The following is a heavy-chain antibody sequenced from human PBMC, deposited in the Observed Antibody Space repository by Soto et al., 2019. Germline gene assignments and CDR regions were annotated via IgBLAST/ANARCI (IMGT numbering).Heavy chain of an antibody. Sequence: QVQLQQWGAGLLKPSETLSLTCAVYGGSFSGYYWSWIRQPPGKGLEWIGEINHSGSTNYNPSLKSRVTISVDTSKNQFSLKLSSVTAADTAVYYCARETPRPDRSGYYPGVTGFDYWGQGTLVTVSS. CDR1: GGSFSGYY. V-gene: IGHV4-34*01. D-gene: IGHD3-22*01. CDR2: INHSGST. CDR3: ARETPRPDRSGYYPGVTGFDY. J-gene: IGHJ4*02.